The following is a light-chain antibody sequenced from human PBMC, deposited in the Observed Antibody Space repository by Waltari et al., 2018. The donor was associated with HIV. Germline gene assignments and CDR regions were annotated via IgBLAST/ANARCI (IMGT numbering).Light chain of an antibody. CDR3: QQYNNWPPLT. Sequence: EIVMTQSPATLSVSPGERATLSCRASQSVSSNLAWYQQKPGQAPRLLLYGASTRATGIPAMFSGSGSGTEFTLTISSLQSEDFAVYYCQQYNNWPPLTFGGGTKVEIK. V-gene: IGKV3-15*01. CDR2: GAS. J-gene: IGKJ4*01. CDR1: QSVSSN.